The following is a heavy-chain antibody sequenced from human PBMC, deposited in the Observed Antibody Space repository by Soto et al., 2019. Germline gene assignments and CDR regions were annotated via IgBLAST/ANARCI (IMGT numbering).Heavy chain of an antibody. CDR1: GFTFSSYA. J-gene: IGHJ4*02. CDR2: ISYDGSNK. CDR3: GRDRYSGPFDY. Sequence: QVQLVESGGGVVQPGRSLRLSCAASGFTFSSYAMHWVRQAPGKGLEWVAVISYDGSNKYYADSVKGRFTISRDNSKNTLYLQMNRLRAEETAVYYCGRDRYSGPFDYWGQGTLVTVSS. V-gene: IGHV3-30-3*01. D-gene: IGHD1-26*01.